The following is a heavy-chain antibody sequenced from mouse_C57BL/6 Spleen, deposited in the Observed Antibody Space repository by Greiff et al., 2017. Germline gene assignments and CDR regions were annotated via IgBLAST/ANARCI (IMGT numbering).Heavy chain of an antibody. Sequence: EVQLQQSVAELVRPGASVKLSCTASGFNIKNTSMHWVKQSPEQGLEWIGRIDPANGNTKYAPKFQGKATITADTSSNTAYLQRSSLTSEDTAIYYCAVLDYGSDFDYWGQGTTLTVSA. J-gene: IGHJ2*01. V-gene: IGHV14-3*01. D-gene: IGHD1-1*01. CDR3: AVLDYGSDFDY. CDR2: IDPANGNT. CDR1: GFNIKNTS.